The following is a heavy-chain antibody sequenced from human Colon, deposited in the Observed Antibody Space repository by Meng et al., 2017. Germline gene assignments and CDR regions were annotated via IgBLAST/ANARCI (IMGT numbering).Heavy chain of an antibody. D-gene: IGHD3-22*01. CDR2: IDRSGTT. Sequence: QLQESGPGLVKPSETLSLTCSVSGYSISTAYYWGWTRQTPGKGLEWIASIDRSGTTYYNPSLESRVTISVDTSKNHFSLRLNSVTAADTAVYFCARTIYSSSVDYWGQGTLVTVSS. CDR1: GYSISTAYY. V-gene: IGHV4-38-2*01. CDR3: ARTIYSSSVDY. J-gene: IGHJ4*02.